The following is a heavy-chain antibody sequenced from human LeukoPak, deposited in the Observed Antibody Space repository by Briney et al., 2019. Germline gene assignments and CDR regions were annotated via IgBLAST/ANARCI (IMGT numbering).Heavy chain of an antibody. J-gene: IGHJ3*02. Sequence: SVKVSCKASGGTFSSYAISWVRQAPGQGLEWMGGIIPIFGTANYAQKFQGGVTITADESTSTAYMELSSLRSEDTAVYYCARDLESLDAFDIWGQGTMVTASS. CDR2: IIPIFGTA. CDR3: ARDLESLDAFDI. D-gene: IGHD3-3*01. V-gene: IGHV1-69*13. CDR1: GGTFSSYA.